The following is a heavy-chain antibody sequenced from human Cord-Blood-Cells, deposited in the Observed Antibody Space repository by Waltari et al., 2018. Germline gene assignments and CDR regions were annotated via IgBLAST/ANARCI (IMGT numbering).Heavy chain of an antibody. J-gene: IGHJ6*03. D-gene: IGHD3-3*01. CDR3: ARTGGGTYDFWSGYYSHYYYMDV. CDR1: GGSFSGYY. Sequence: QVQLQQWRAGLLKPSETLSPTFAAYGGSFSGYYWSWIRQPPGKGLERIGEINHSGRTNYNPSLKSRVTISVDTSKNQFSLKLSSVTAADTAVYYCARTGGGTYDFWSGYYSHYYYMDVWGKGTTVTVSS. V-gene: IGHV4-34*01. CDR2: INHSGRT.